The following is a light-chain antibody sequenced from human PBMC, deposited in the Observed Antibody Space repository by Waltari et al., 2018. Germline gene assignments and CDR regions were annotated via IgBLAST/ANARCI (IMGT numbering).Light chain of an antibody. CDR3: QQYSNWPRT. CDR2: DAP. CDR1: QSVSSN. V-gene: IGKV3-15*01. J-gene: IGKJ1*01. Sequence: DILMTQSPTTLSVSPGERATLSCRASQSVSSNFVWYQQKPGQAPRLLIYDAPTRATGIPARFSGSGSGTEFSLTISSLQSEDFAVYYCQQYSNWPRTFGQGTKVDIK.